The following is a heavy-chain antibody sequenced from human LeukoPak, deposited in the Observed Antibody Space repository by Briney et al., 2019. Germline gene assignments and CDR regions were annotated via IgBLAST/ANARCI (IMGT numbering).Heavy chain of an antibody. V-gene: IGHV3-72*01. CDR2: TRNKANSYTT. D-gene: IGHD1-26*01. CDR3: ASVTGSGSLELVDY. J-gene: IGHJ4*02. Sequence: PGGSLRLSCAASGFTFSDHYMDWVRQAPGKGLEWVGRTRNKANSYTTEYAASVKGRFTISRDDSKNSLYLQMNSLKTEDTAVYYCASVTGSGSLELVDYWGQGTLVTVSS. CDR1: GFTFSDHY.